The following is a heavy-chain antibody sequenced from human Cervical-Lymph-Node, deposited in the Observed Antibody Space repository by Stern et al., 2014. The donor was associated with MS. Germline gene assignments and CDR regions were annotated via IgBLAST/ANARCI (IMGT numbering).Heavy chain of an antibody. CDR3: PKDIRAGWEEKPLFDY. CDR2: IRWNSGTI. CDR1: GFTFDDYA. J-gene: IGHJ4*02. V-gene: IGHV3-9*01. D-gene: IGHD1-26*01. Sequence: VQLVESEGTLVQPGRSLRLSCAAAGFTFDDYAMHWVRQAPGKGLEWVAAIRWNSGTIGYVDSVKGRFTISRDNAKNSLYLQMSSLRPEDTAFYYCPKDIRAGWEEKPLFDYWGQGTLVTVSS.